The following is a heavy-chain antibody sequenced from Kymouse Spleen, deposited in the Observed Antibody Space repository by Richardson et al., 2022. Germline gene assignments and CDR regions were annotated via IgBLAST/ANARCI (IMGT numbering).Heavy chain of an antibody. CDR1: GFTFSSYG. V-gene: IGHV3-33*01. CDR3: ARGGGITMVRGVIEDYYYYGMDV. CDR2: IWYDGSNK. J-gene: IGHJ6*02. Sequence: QVQLVESGGGVVQPGRSLRLSCAASGFTFSSYGMHWVRQAPGKGLEWVAVIWYDGSNKYYADSVKGRFTISRDNSKNTLYLQMNSLRAEDTAVYYCARGGGITMVRGVIEDYYYYGMDVWGQGTTVTVSS. D-gene: IGHD3-10*01.